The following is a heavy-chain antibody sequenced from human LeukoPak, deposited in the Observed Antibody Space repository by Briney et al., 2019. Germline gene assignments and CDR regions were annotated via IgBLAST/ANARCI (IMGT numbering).Heavy chain of an antibody. Sequence: GGSLRLSCAASGFTFSSYAMHWVRQAPGKGLEYVSAISSNGGSTFYSNSVKGRFTISRDNSKDTLYLQMGSLRAEDMAVYYCARDTSTKYSSAWYGYLQHWGQGTLVTVSS. V-gene: IGHV3-64*01. D-gene: IGHD6-19*01. CDR3: ARDTSTKYSSAWYGYLQH. CDR2: ISSNGGST. J-gene: IGHJ1*01. CDR1: GFTFSSYA.